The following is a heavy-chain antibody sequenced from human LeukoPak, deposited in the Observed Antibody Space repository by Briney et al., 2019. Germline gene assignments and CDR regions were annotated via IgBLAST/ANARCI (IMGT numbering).Heavy chain of an antibody. CDR3: ARGRYRIPAYYYYYGMDV. CDR2: MNPNSGNT. CDR1: GYTFTNYA. V-gene: IGHV1-8*02. J-gene: IGHJ6*02. D-gene: IGHD2-15*01. Sequence: ASVKVSCKASGYTFTNYAMNWVRQATGQGLEWMGWMNPNSGNTGYAQKFQGRVTMTRNTSISTAYMELSSLRSEDTAVYYCARGRYRIPAYYYYYGMDVWGQGTTVTVSS.